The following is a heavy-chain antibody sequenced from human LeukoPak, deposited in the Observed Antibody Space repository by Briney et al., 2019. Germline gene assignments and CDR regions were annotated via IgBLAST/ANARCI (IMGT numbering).Heavy chain of an antibody. CDR2: ISSSGSTI. D-gene: IGHD1-14*01. V-gene: IGHV3-48*03. CDR3: ASVSDPPGNV. CDR1: GFTFSSYE. Sequence: GGSLRLSRAASGFTFSSYEMNWVRQAPGKGLEWVSYISSSGSTIYYADSVKGRFTISRDNAKNSLYLQMNSLRAEDTAVYYCASVSDPPGNVWGKGTTVTVSS. J-gene: IGHJ6*04.